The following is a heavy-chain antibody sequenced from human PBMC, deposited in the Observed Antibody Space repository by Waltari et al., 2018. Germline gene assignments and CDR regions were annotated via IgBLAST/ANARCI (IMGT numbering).Heavy chain of an antibody. CDR2: LEREEWET. Sequence: QVQLVQSGAEVKKPGASVKVSCKVSGYTLTELSMHWVRQASGKGLEWMGGLEREEWETIYAQKLQGRVTMTEDTSTDTAYKELSSLRSDDTDVYYCATRNYHRSAFDIWGQGTMVTGSS. J-gene: IGHJ3*02. CDR1: GYTLTELS. D-gene: IGHD1-7*01. V-gene: IGHV1-24*01. CDR3: ATRNYHRSAFDI.